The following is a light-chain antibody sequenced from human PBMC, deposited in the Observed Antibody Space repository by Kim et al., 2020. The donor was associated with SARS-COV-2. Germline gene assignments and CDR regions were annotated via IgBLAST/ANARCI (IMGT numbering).Light chain of an antibody. J-gene: IGKJ2*01. CDR2: GSS. V-gene: IGKV3-20*01. CDR3: QQYGTSPYT. Sequence: ENVLTQSPGTLSLSPGERATLSCRASQSVGSSYLACYQQKPGQPPSLIIYGSSSRATGIANSCSGSGSAEDFTLIISRLYPDYFVVYYHQQYGTSPYTFGQGTKLEI. CDR1: QSVGSSY.